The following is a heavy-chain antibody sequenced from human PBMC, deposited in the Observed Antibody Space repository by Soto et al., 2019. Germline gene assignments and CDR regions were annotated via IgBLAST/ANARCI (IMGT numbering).Heavy chain of an antibody. CDR1: GFTFSSYS. V-gene: IGHV3-21*01. J-gene: IGHJ4*02. Sequence: EVQLVESGGGLVKPGGSQRLSCAASGFTFSSYSMNWVRQAPGKGLEWVSSISSSSSYIYYADSVKGRFTISRDNAKNSLYLQMNSLRAEDTAVYYCASVTHRDYWGQGTLVTVSS. CDR3: ASVTHRDY. CDR2: ISSSSSYI. D-gene: IGHD4-4*01.